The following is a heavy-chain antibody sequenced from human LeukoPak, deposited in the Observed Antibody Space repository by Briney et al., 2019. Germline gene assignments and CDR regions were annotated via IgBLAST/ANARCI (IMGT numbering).Heavy chain of an antibody. CDR2: IYYSGST. CDR1: GGSISSSSYY. J-gene: IGHJ4*02. V-gene: IGHV4-39*01. CDR3: ARCPYDYGDFGFDY. Sequence: SETLSLTCTVSGGSISSSSYYWGWIRQPPGKGLEWIVSIYYSGSTYYNPSLKSRVTISVATSKNQFSLKLSSVTAADTAVYYCARCPYDYGDFGFDYWGQGTLVTVSS. D-gene: IGHD4-17*01.